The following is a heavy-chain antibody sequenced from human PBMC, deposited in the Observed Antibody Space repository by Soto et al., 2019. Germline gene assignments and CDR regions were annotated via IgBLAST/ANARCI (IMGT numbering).Heavy chain of an antibody. CDR3: ARGWGSSGPLPYGYFQH. Sequence: ASVKVSCKASGYTYTSNAMHWVRQAPGQRLEWMGWINACNGNTNYAQKLQGRVTMTTDTSTSTAYMELRSLRSDDTAVYYCARGWGSSGPLPYGYFQHWGQGTLVTVSS. J-gene: IGHJ1*01. CDR1: GYTYTSNA. V-gene: IGHV1-3*01. CDR2: INACNGNT. D-gene: IGHD3-22*01.